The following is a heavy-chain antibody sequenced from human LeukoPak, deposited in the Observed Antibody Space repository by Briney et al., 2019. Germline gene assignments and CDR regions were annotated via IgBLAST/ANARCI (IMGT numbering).Heavy chain of an antibody. V-gene: IGHV3-74*01. D-gene: IGHD6-13*01. CDR2: ISSDGSIT. Sequence: GGSLRLSCAASGFTFSTYWMHSVRQAPGKGLVWVSRISSDGSITGYADSVKGRFTISRDNSKNTLYLQMNSLRAEDTAVYYCAKAGLISIAAAAHFDYWGQGTLVTVSS. CDR3: AKAGLISIAAAAHFDY. CDR1: GFTFSTYW. J-gene: IGHJ4*02.